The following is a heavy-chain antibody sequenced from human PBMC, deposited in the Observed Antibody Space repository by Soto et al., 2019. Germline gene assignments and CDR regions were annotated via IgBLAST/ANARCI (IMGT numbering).Heavy chain of an antibody. CDR3: LRGDARDY. CDR1: GFTFSSYS. Sequence: EVQLVESGGGLVKPGGSVRLSCTASGFTFSSYSMNWVRQAPGKGLEWLSSISRSSSLRYYTDSVRGRFTISRDNAENTLYLQMNSLRVDDKAVYYCLRGDARDYWGQGTLVAVSS. J-gene: IGHJ4*02. V-gene: IGHV3-21*01. D-gene: IGHD6-6*01. CDR2: ISRSSSLR.